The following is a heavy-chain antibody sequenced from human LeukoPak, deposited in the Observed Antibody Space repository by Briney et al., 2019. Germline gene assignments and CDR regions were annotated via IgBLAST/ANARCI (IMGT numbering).Heavy chain of an antibody. V-gene: IGHV1-69*05. CDR1: GYTFSGPY. J-gene: IGHJ4*02. CDR3: ARDHCSGGSCSAHFDY. D-gene: IGHD2-15*01. CDR2: IIPIFGTA. Sequence: EASVKVSCKGSGYTFSGPYIHWVRQAPGQGLEWMGGIIPIFGTANYAQKFQGRVTITTDESTSTAYMELSSLRSEDTAVYYCARDHCSGGSCSAHFDYWGQGTLVTVSS.